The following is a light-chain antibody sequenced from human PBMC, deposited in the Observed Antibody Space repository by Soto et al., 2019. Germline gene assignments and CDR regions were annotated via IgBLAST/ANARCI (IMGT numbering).Light chain of an antibody. CDR3: QQYNSNRLT. CDR1: QSMSSW. J-gene: IGKJ4*01. CDR2: DAS. Sequence: DIQMTQSPSTLSASVGDRVTITCRASQSMSSWLAWYQQKPGKAPKLLIYDASSLESGVPSRFSGSGSGTEFTLTISSLQPDDFATYYCQQYNSNRLTFGGGTKVEIK. V-gene: IGKV1-5*01.